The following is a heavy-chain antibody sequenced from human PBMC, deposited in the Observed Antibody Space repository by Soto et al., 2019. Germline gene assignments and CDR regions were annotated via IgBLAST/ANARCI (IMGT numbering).Heavy chain of an antibody. Sequence: EVQLLESGGDLVQPGGSLRLSCADSGFTFSNYAMSWVRQAPGKGLEWGSTISGSGGSTYYADSVKGRFTISRDNSKNTLYLQMNSLRAEDTAVYYCGRGISGSDWGQGTLVTVSS. V-gene: IGHV3-23*01. D-gene: IGHD6-19*01. CDR3: GRGISGSD. J-gene: IGHJ4*02. CDR2: ISGSGGST. CDR1: GFTFSNYA.